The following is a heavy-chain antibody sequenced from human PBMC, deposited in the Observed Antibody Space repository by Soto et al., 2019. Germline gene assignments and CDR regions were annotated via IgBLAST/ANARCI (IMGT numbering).Heavy chain of an antibody. V-gene: IGHV3-30*18. CDR2: ISYDGSNK. J-gene: IGHJ6*02. CDR1: GFTFSSYG. D-gene: IGHD3-9*01. Sequence: QVQLVESGGGVVQPGRSLRLSCAASGFTFSSYGMHWVRQAPGKGLEWVAVISYDGSNKYYADSVKGRFTISRDNSKNTLYLQMNSLRAEDTAVYYCAKEGQYYDVLTGYRSYYGMAVWGQGTTVTVSS. CDR3: AKEGQYYDVLTGYRSYYGMAV.